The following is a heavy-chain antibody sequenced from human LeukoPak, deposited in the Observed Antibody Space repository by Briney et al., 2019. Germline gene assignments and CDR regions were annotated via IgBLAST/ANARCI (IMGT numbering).Heavy chain of an antibody. J-gene: IGHJ4*02. V-gene: IGHV3-48*04. CDR1: GFTFSDYS. D-gene: IGHD4-17*01. CDR2: IGISSGNT. Sequence: PGGSLRLSCAASGFTFSDYSMNWVRQAPGKGLEWISYIGISSGNTKYADSVKGRFTISGDNAKNSLYLQMNSLRVEDTAVYYCARDHNYGFDIWGQETLVTVSS. CDR3: ARDHNYGFDI.